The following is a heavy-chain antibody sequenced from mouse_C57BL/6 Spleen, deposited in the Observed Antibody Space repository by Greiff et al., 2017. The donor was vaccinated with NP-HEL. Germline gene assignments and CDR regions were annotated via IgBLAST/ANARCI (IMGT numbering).Heavy chain of an antibody. Sequence: EVKLMESGPGLVKPSQSLSLTCSVTGYSITSGYYWNWIRQFPGNKLEWMGYISYDGSNNYNPSLKNRISITRDTSKNQFFLKLNSVTTEDTATYYCAKRSNYDAMDYWGQGTSVTVSS. CDR1: GYSITSGYY. CDR2: ISYDGSN. V-gene: IGHV3-6*01. D-gene: IGHD2-5*01. CDR3: AKRSNYDAMDY. J-gene: IGHJ4*01.